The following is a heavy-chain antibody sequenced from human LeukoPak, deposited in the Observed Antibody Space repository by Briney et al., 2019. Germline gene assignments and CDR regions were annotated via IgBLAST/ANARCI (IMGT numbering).Heavy chain of an antibody. V-gene: IGHV4-39*07. CDR1: GGSISSSSYY. J-gene: IGHJ4*01. D-gene: IGHD6-13*01. Sequence: SETLSLTCTVSGGSISSSSYYWGWIRQPPGKGLEWIGSIYYSGSTYYNPSLKSRVTISVDTSKSQFSLKLSSVTAADTAVYYCAREVVAAPGTVDYWGQGTLVTVSS. CDR3: AREVVAAPGTVDY. CDR2: IYYSGST.